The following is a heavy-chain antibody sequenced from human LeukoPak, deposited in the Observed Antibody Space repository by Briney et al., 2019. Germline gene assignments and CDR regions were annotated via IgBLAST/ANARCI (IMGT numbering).Heavy chain of an antibody. D-gene: IGHD3-10*01. Sequence: SETLSLTCTVSGGSISSGSYYWSWVRQPAGKGLEWIGRIYTSGSTHYNPSLKSRVTISVDTSKNQFSLKLSSVTAADTAVYYCARSYGSGTNWFDPWGQGTLVTVSS. CDR1: GGSISSGSYY. CDR2: IYTSGST. V-gene: IGHV4-61*02. CDR3: ARSYGSGTNWFDP. J-gene: IGHJ5*02.